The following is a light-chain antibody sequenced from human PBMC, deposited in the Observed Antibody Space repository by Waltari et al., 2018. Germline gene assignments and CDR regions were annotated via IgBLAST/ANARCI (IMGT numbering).Light chain of an antibody. CDR2: DVD. V-gene: IGLV2-23*02. CDR3: CSYAGSAVSV. CDR1: SSDIGKYNR. J-gene: IGLJ3*02. Sequence: QSALTQTATVSGSPGQSITIPCSGASSDIGKYNRVLWYQQHPGKAPTLIVYDVDNRPSGVSNRFSGSKSGNTAFLTISGLQTADEADYYCCSYAGSAVSVFGGGTKLTVL.